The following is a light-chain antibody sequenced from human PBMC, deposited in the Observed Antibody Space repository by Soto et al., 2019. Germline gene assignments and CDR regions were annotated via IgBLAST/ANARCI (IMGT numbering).Light chain of an antibody. V-gene: IGLV1-40*01. J-gene: IGLJ3*02. Sequence: QSVLTQPPSVSGAPGQRVTISCPGSSSNIGAGYDVHWYQQLPGTAPKLLIYGNSNRPSGVPDRFSGSKSGTSASLAITGRQAEDEADYSCQSYDSSLSGWVFGGGTKLTVL. CDR2: GNS. CDR3: QSYDSSLSGWV. CDR1: SSNIGAGYD.